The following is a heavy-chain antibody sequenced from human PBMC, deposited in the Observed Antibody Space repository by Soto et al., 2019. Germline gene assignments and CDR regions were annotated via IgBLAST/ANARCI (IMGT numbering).Heavy chain of an antibody. V-gene: IGHV3-33*01. CDR2: IWYDGSNK. J-gene: IGHJ6*03. D-gene: IGHD6-6*01. CDR1: GFTFSSYG. Sequence: GGSLRLSCAASGFTFSSYGMHWVRQAPGKGLEWVAVIWYDGSNKYYADSVKGRFTISRDNSKNTLYLQMNSLRAEDTAVYYCARSGQLVIYYYYMDVWGKGTTVTVSS. CDR3: ARSGQLVIYYYYMDV.